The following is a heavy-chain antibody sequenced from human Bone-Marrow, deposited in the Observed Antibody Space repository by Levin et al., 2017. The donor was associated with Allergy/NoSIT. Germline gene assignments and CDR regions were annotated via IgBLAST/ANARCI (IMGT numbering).Heavy chain of an antibody. J-gene: IGHJ4*02. V-gene: IGHV4-39*01. CDR1: GGSISSSSYY. D-gene: IGHD6-19*01. CDR3: ARRRRMSSSGWAFDY. Sequence: ESLKISCTVSGGSISSSSYYWGWIRQPPGKGLEWIGSIYYSGSTYYNPSLKSRVTISVDTSKNQFSLKLSSVTAADTAVYYCARRRRMSSSGWAFDYWGQGTLVTVSS. CDR2: IYYSGST.